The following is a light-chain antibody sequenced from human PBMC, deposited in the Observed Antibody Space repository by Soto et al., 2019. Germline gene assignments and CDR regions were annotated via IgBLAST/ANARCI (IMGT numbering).Light chain of an antibody. CDR1: QSVTSNY. V-gene: IGKV3-20*01. Sequence: EIVLTQSPGTLSLSPGERASLSCRASQSVTSNYLVWYQQRPGQAPRLLIYGASTRATCIPDRFSGSGSGTDFTLTISRLEPEDFAVYYCQQYGDSPTFGQGTKVEI. CDR2: GAS. CDR3: QQYGDSPT. J-gene: IGKJ1*01.